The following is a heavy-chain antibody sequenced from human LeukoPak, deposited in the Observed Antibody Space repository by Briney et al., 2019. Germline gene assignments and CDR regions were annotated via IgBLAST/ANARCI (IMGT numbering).Heavy chain of an antibody. V-gene: IGHV4-4*07. CDR3: ARWLLRRGTFDY. J-gene: IGHJ4*02. D-gene: IGHD3-3*01. CDR2: IYASGST. CDR1: GGSISSYY. Sequence: PSETLSLTCTVSGGSISSYYWTWIRQPAGKGLQWIGRIYASGSTNYNPSLKSRVTISVDTSKNQFSLKLSSVTAADTAVYYCARWLLRRGTFDYWGQGTLVTVSS.